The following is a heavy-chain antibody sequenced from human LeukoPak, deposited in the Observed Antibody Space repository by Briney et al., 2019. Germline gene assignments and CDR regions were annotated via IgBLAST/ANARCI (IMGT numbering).Heavy chain of an antibody. CDR2: ISWDGGST. Sequence: GGSLRLSCAASGFTFSSYSMNWVRQAPGGGLEWVSGISWDGGSTSYADSVKGRFTISRDNAKNSLYLQMNNLRAEDTAFYHCVFSSYGPYLYGINIWGHGTMATVSS. J-gene: IGHJ3*02. V-gene: IGHV3-20*01. CDR3: VFSSYGPYLYGINI. CDR1: GFTFSSYS. D-gene: IGHD5-18*01.